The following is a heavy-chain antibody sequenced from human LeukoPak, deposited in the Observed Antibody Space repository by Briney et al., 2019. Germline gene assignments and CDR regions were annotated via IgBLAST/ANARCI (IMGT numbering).Heavy chain of an antibody. V-gene: IGHV3-53*01. CDR3: ARDPGRGSYDY. D-gene: IGHD1-26*01. CDR1: GFTVSSNY. CDR2: TYSGGST. Sequence: GGSLRLSCAASGFTVSSNYMSWVRQAPGKGLEWVSVTYSGGSTYYADSVKGRFTISRDNSKNTLYLQMNSLRAEDTAVYYCARDPGRGSYDYWGQGTLVTVSS. J-gene: IGHJ4*02.